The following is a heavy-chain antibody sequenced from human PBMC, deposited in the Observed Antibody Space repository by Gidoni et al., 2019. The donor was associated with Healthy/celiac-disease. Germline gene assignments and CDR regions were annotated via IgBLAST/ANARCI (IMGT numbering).Heavy chain of an antibody. CDR3: ARGVWYGGSYYFDY. Sequence: EVQLVVSGGGLVQPGGSLRPSCAASGFTFSSYDMHWVRQATGKGLEWVSAIGTAGDTYYPGSVKGRFTISRENAKNSLYLQMNSLRAGDTAVYYCARGVWYGGSYYFDYWGQGTLVTVSS. J-gene: IGHJ4*02. CDR2: IGTAGDT. D-gene: IGHD2-8*01. V-gene: IGHV3-13*01. CDR1: GFTFSSYD.